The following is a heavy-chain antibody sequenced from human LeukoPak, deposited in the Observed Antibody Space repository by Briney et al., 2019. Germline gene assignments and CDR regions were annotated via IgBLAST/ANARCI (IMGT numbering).Heavy chain of an antibody. Sequence: ASVKVSCKASGYTFTSYGISWVRQAPGQGLEWMGWISAYNGNTNYAQKLQGRVTMTTDTSTSTAYMELRSLRSDDTAVYYCARFAINYYDSSGYPDYWGQGTLVTASS. V-gene: IGHV1-18*01. CDR1: GYTFTSYG. CDR3: ARFAINYYDSSGYPDY. CDR2: ISAYNGNT. J-gene: IGHJ4*02. D-gene: IGHD3-22*01.